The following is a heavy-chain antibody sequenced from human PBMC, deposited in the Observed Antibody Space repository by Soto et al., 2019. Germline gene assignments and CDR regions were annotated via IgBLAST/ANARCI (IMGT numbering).Heavy chain of an antibody. J-gene: IGHJ6*02. CDR1: GLSLSTTGVG. Sequence: QITLKESGPPLVKPTQTLTLTCTFSGLSLSTTGVGVGWIRQPPGKALEWLALIYWDDDKRYSPSLKSRLTIPKDTSTNQVVLTMTNMAPVDTATYYGVQSRCGGDCLRSYSSHSYYGLDVWGQGTTVTVSS. CDR3: VQSRCGGDCLRSYSSHSYYGLDV. V-gene: IGHV2-5*02. D-gene: IGHD2-21*02. CDR2: IYWDDDK.